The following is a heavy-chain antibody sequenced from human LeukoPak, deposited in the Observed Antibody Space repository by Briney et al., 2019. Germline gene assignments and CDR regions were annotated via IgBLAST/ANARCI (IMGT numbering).Heavy chain of an antibody. D-gene: IGHD6-19*01. CDR1: GGSISSYY. CDR2: IYTSGST. CDR3: AREGSGWYYFDY. J-gene: IGHJ4*02. Sequence: SETLSLTCTVSGGSISSYYWSWIRQPAGKGLGWIGRIYTSGSTNYNPSLKSRVTMSVDTSKNQFSLKLSSVTAADTAVYYCAREGSGWYYFDYWGQGTLVTVSS. V-gene: IGHV4-4*07.